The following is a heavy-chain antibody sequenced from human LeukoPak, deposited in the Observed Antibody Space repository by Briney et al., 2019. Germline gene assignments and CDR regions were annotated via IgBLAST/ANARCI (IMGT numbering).Heavy chain of an antibody. J-gene: IGHJ6*03. Sequence: PSETLSLTCSVSGHSISSGYYWGWIRQPPGKGLEWIGTMYHRGSTYYNPSLKSRVTMSGDTSKNHFSLKLSSVIAADAAVYHCARHRGDNSNPRYYFYYMDVWGKGTTVTVSS. CDR2: MYHRGST. D-gene: IGHD4-11*01. V-gene: IGHV4-38-2*01. CDR3: ARHRGDNSNPRYYFYYMDV. CDR1: GHSISSGYY.